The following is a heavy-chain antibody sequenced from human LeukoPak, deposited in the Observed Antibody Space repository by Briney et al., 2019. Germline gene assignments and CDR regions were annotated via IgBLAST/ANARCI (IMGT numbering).Heavy chain of an antibody. V-gene: IGHV3-7*03. CDR3: ARAGVLFGRDY. Sequence: GGSLRLSCAASGFRFSSYWMSWVRQAPGKGPEWVANIKQDGSEKSYVDSVKSRFTISRDNAKNSLYLQTNSLRAEDTAVYYCARAGVLFGRDYWGQGTLVTVSS. CDR1: GFRFSSYW. CDR2: IKQDGSEK. J-gene: IGHJ4*02. D-gene: IGHD2-15*01.